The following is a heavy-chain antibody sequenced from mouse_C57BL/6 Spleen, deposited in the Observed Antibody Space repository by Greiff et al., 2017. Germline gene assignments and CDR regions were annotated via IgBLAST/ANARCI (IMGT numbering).Heavy chain of an antibody. D-gene: IGHD1-1*01. V-gene: IGHV1-55*01. J-gene: IGHJ1*03. CDR3: ARSLWYGSIWYFDV. CDR2: IYPGSGST. CDR1: GYTFPSYW. Sequence: QVQLQQPGAELVKPGASVKMSCKASGYTFPSYWITWVKQRPGQGLEWIGDIYPGSGSTNYNEKFKSKATLTVDTSSSTAYMQLSSLTSEDSAVYYCARSLWYGSIWYFDVWGTGTTVTVSS.